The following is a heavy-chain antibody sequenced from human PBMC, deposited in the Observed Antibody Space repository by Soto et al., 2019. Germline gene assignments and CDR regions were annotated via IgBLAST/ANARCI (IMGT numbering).Heavy chain of an antibody. V-gene: IGHV4-30-2*04. CDR3: ARGRRTAGSFDY. D-gene: IGHD1-1*01. Sequence: QPPGKGLEWIGYIYHSGSTYYNPSLKSRVTISVDTSKNQFSLKLSSVTAADTAVYYCARGRRTAGSFDYWGQRTLVIVIS. CDR2: IYHSGST. J-gene: IGHJ4*02.